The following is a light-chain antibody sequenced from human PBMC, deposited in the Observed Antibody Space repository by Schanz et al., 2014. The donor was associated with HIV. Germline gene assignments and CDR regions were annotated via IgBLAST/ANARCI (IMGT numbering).Light chain of an antibody. J-gene: IGKJ1*01. CDR3: QQYGSPPWT. Sequence: EIVLTQSPGSLSLSPGGRATLSCGASQRLSSSLLAWYQQTPGQAPRLLIFAASSRATGIPDRFSGSESGTDFTLTISSVEPEDYAMYYCQQYGSPPWTFGQGTKVEVK. CDR2: AAS. CDR1: QRLSSSL. V-gene: IGKV3-20*01.